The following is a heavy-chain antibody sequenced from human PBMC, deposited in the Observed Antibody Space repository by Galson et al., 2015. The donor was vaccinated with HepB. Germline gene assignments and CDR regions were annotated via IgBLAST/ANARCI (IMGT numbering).Heavy chain of an antibody. J-gene: IGHJ3*02. V-gene: IGHV3-30*03. CDR1: GFTFSSYG. CDR2: ISYDGSNK. D-gene: IGHD3-3*01. CDR3: TVSGLNTDAFDI. Sequence: SLRLSCAASGFTFSSYGMHWVRQAPGKGLEWVAIISYDGSNKYYADSVKGRFTISRDNSKNTLYLQMSTLRAEDTAVYYCTVSGLNTDAFDIWGQGTMVTVSS.